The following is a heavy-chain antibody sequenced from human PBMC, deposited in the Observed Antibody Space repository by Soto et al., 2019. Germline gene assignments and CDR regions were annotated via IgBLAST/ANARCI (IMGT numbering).Heavy chain of an antibody. Sequence: KVSCKASGFTFTSSAVQWVRQARGQRLEWIGWIVVGSGNTNYAQKFQERVTITRDMSTSTAYMELSSLRSEDTAVYYCAATKMGLRGQFGYWGQGTLVTVS. CDR2: IVVGSGNT. D-gene: IGHD1-1*01. J-gene: IGHJ4*02. CDR1: GFTFTSSA. CDR3: AATKMGLRGQFGY. V-gene: IGHV1-58*01.